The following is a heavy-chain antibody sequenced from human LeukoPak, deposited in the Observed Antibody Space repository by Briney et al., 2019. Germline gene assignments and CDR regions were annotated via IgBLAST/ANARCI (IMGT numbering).Heavy chain of an antibody. J-gene: IGHJ4*02. Sequence: GGSLRLSCAASGFTVSSNYMSWVRRAPGKGLEWVSSISSSSSYIYYADSVKGRFTISRDNAKNSLYLQMNSLRAEDTAVYYCASKSDWGWSVDYWGQGTLVTVSS. CDR1: GFTVSSNY. CDR3: ASKSDWGWSVDY. V-gene: IGHV3-21*01. CDR2: ISSSSSYI. D-gene: IGHD7-27*01.